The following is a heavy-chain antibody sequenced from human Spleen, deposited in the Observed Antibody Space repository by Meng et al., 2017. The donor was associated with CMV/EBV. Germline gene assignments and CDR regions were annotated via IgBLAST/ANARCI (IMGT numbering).Heavy chain of an antibody. CDR3: ARAPYDGYNDDY. Sequence: SCKASCYTFTTYGISWVRQAPGQGLEWMGWISAYNGNTNYAQKLQGRVTMTTDTSTSTAYMELRSLRSDDTAVYYCARAPYDGYNDDYWGQGTLVTVSS. CDR2: ISAYNGNT. J-gene: IGHJ4*02. V-gene: IGHV1-18*01. D-gene: IGHD5-24*01. CDR1: CYTFTTYG.